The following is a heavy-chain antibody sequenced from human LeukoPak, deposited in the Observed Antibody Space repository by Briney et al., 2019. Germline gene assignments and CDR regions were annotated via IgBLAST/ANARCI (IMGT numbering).Heavy chain of an antibody. CDR2: ISAYNGNT. V-gene: IGHV1-18*01. J-gene: IGHJ4*02. D-gene: IGHD3-3*01. CDR3: ERDGLRLLEWVPSVDY. Sequence: VASVKVSCKASGYTFTSYGISWVRQPPAQGLEWMGWISAYNGNTNNAQRLQGRVTMTIDTSTSTTYMELRSLRSIDTAVNYGERDGLRLLEWVPSVDYWGQGTLVTVSS. CDR1: GYTFTSYG.